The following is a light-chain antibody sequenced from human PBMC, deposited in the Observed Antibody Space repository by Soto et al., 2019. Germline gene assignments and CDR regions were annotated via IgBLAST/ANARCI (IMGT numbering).Light chain of an antibody. J-gene: IGKJ5*01. Sequence: EIVLTQSPATLSVSPGNGYTLPCMASQGLSRNVAWYQQKPCQAPRLLIYGASIRATGIPARFSGSGSGTEFTLTISNLQSEDFAVYYCQQYTNWPPITFGQGTRLDIK. V-gene: IGKV3-15*01. CDR3: QQYTNWPPIT. CDR1: QGLSRN. CDR2: GAS.